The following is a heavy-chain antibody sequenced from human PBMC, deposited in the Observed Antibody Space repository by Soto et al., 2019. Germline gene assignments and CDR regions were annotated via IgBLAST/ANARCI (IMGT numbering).Heavy chain of an antibody. Sequence: SGPTLVNPTETLTLTCTVSGFSLSNARMGVSWIRQPPGKALEWLAHIFSNDEKSYSTSLKSRLTISKDTSKSQVVLTMTNMDPVDTSTYYCARIVIDFWSGHNFDYWGQGTLVTVSS. J-gene: IGHJ4*02. CDR1: GFSLSNARMG. V-gene: IGHV2-26*01. D-gene: IGHD3-3*01. CDR3: ARIVIDFWSGHNFDY. CDR2: IFSNDEK.